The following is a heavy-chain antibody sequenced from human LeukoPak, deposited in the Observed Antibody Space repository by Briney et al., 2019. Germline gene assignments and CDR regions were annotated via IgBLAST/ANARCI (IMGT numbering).Heavy chain of an antibody. CDR2: INHSGST. CDR1: GGSFSGYY. J-gene: IGHJ6*03. V-gene: IGHV4-34*01. CDR3: AQNVYDSIGYDYYYMDV. Sequence: PSETLSLTCAVYGGSFSGYYWSWIRQPPGKGLEWIGEINHSGSTNYNPSLKSRVTISVDTSKNQFSLKLSSVTAADTAVYYCAQNVYDSIGYDYYYMDVWGKGTTVTVSS. D-gene: IGHD3-22*01.